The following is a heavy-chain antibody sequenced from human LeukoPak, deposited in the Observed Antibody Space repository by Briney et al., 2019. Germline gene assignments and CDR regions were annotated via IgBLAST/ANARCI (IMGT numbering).Heavy chain of an antibody. V-gene: IGHV3-23*01. J-gene: IGHJ4*02. CDR1: GFTFSTFA. Sequence: GGSLRLSCAASGFTFSTFAMIWVRQPPGKGLEWVSSIFPSGGEIHYADSVRGRFTISRDKSKGTLYLQMNSLRAEDTAVYYCAKDMGGGYYDSSGSDYWGQGTLVTVSS. D-gene: IGHD3-22*01. CDR2: IFPSGGEI. CDR3: AKDMGGGYYDSSGSDY.